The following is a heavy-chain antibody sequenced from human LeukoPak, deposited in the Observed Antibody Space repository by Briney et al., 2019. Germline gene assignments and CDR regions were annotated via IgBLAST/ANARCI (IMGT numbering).Heavy chain of an antibody. CDR3: ARNYYDSRGEAFDI. J-gene: IGHJ3*02. D-gene: IGHD3-22*01. CDR1: GDSIGSHY. V-gene: IGHV4-59*11. CDR2: IFYVGST. Sequence: SETLSLTCTVSGDSIGSHYWSWIRQPPGKGLEWIGYIFYVGSTNYNPSLKSRVTISVDTSKNQFSLKLNSVTAADTAVYYCARNYYDSRGEAFDIWGQGTMVTVSS.